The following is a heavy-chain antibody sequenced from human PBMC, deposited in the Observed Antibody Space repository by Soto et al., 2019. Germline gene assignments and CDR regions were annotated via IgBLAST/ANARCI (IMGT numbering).Heavy chain of an antibody. D-gene: IGHD5-18*01. CDR1: GFSFSTSS. J-gene: IGHJ4*02. CDR3: AKGGYTFAYE. CDR2: ISPSASDT. Sequence: GGSLRLSCEASGFSFSTSSIAWVRQPPGKGLEWVSAISPSASDTLYADSVKGRFTISRDNSQNTLFLQMTSLRADDTAVYYCAKGGYTFAYEWGQGALVTVLL. V-gene: IGHV3-23*01.